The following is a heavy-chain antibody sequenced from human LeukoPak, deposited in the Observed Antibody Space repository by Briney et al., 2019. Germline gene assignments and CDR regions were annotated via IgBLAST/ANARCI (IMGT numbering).Heavy chain of an antibody. CDR2: INPSGGRT. V-gene: IGHV1-46*01. CDR3: ASLRSGDYEGFGY. D-gene: IGHD2-21*02. J-gene: IGHJ4*02. CDR1: GYTFTSYY. Sequence: ASVRVSCKASGYTFTSYYMHWVRQAPGQGLEWMGIINPSGGRTSYAQKFQGRVTMTRDTSTGTVYMELSSLRSEDTAVYYCASLRSGDYEGFGYWGQGTLVTVSS.